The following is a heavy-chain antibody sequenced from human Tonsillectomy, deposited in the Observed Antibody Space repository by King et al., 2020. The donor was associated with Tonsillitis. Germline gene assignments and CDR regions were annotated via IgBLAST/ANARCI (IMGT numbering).Heavy chain of an antibody. Sequence: VQLVQSGGGVVQPGRSLRLSCAASGFTFSSYGMHWVRQAPGKGLEWVAVISYDGSNKYYADSVKGRFTISRDNSKNTLYLQMNSLRAEDTAVYYCAKDLGYDFWTHLGYWGKGTLVPVS. D-gene: IGHD3-3*01. V-gene: IGHV3-30*18. J-gene: IGHJ4*02. CDR2: ISYDGSNK. CDR3: AKDLGYDFWTHLGY. CDR1: GFTFSSYG.